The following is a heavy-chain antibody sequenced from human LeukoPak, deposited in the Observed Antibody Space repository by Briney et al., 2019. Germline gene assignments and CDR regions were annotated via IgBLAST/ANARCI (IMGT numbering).Heavy chain of an antibody. CDR1: GGTFSSYA. J-gene: IGHJ4*02. D-gene: IGHD6-25*01. CDR3: AREFSGASPFDY. V-gene: IGHV1-69*04. CDR2: IIPILGIA. Sequence: GASVKVSCKASGGTFSSYAISWVRQAPGQGLEWMGRIIPILGIANYAQKFQGRATITADKSTSTAYMELSSLRSEDTAVYYCAREFSGASPFDYWGQGTLVTVSS.